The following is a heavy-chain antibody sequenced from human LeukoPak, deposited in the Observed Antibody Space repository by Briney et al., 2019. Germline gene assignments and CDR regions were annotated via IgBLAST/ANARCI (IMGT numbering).Heavy chain of an antibody. Sequence: PSETLSLTCTVSGGSTSTSNYYWGWIRQPPGKGLEWIGTIYYGGSTYYNPSLKSRVTISVDTSKNQFSLKLSSVTAADTAVYFCAGVRGIIRRNWFDPWGHGTLVTVSS. D-gene: IGHD3-10*01. J-gene: IGHJ5*02. CDR2: IYYGGST. CDR1: GGSTSTSNYY. CDR3: AGVRGIIRRNWFDP. V-gene: IGHV4-39*01.